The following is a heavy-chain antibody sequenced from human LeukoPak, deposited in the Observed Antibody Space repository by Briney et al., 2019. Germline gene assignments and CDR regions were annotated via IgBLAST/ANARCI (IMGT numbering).Heavy chain of an antibody. Sequence: SETLSLTCTVSSGSISSYYWSWIRQPPGKGLEWIGYIYYSGSTNYNPSLKSRVTISVDTSKNQFSLKLSSVTAADTAVYYCAREVAARPYYFDYWGQGTLVTVSS. D-gene: IGHD6-6*01. CDR2: IYYSGST. V-gene: IGHV4-59*01. CDR3: AREVAARPYYFDY. J-gene: IGHJ4*02. CDR1: SGSISSYY.